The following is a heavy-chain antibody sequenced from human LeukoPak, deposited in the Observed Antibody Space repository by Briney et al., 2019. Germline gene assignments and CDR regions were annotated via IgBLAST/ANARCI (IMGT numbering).Heavy chain of an antibody. Sequence: GASVKVSCKVSGYTLTELSMHWVRQAPGKGLEWMGGFDPEDGETIYAQKFQGRVTMTEDTSTDTAYMELSSLRSEDTAVYYCATRLPGYSSGWYVIWGQGTLVTVSS. J-gene: IGHJ4*02. CDR3: ATRLPGYSSGWYVI. D-gene: IGHD6-19*01. V-gene: IGHV1-24*01. CDR1: GYTLTELS. CDR2: FDPEDGET.